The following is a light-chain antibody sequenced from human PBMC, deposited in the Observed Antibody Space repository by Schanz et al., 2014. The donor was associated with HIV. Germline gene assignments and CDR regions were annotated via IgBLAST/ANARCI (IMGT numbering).Light chain of an antibody. J-gene: IGKJ2*01. Sequence: EIVLTQSPVTLSLSPGERATLSCRASQSVYSSYLAWYQQKPGQAPRLLMYAASSRATGIPDRFSGSGSGTEFTLAISSLQPDDFATYYCQQSYSTPDTFGQGTKLEIK. CDR2: AAS. V-gene: IGKV3D-20*02. CDR3: QQSYSTPDT. CDR1: QSVYSSY.